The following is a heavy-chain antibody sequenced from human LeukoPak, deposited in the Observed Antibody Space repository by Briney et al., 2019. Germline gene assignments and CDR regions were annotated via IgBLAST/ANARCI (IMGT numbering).Heavy chain of an antibody. V-gene: IGHV3-23*01. D-gene: IGHD4-17*01. CDR2: ISGSGSYT. Sequence: GGSLRLSCAASGFTFSSYGMNWVRQAPGKGLEWVSGISGSGSYTYYADSVKGRFTISRDNSKNTLYLQMNSLRAEDTAVYYCARESHGGYDYWGQGTLVTVSS. CDR1: GFTFSSYG. CDR3: ARESHGGYDY. J-gene: IGHJ4*02.